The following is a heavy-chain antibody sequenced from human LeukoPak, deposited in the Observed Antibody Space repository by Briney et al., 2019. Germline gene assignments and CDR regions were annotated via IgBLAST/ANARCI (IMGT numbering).Heavy chain of an antibody. CDR3: ARHVEGVRFTTFLAY. J-gene: IGHJ4*02. Sequence: PSETLSLTCTVSSGSINSYYWNWIRQPPGKGLEWIGYIYYTGNTNYNPSLKSRVTMSIDTSKSQFSLKLSSVTAADTAVYYCARHVEGVRFTTFLAYWGQGTLVTVSS. D-gene: IGHD3-9*01. V-gene: IGHV4-59*08. CDR2: IYYTGNT. CDR1: SGSINSYY.